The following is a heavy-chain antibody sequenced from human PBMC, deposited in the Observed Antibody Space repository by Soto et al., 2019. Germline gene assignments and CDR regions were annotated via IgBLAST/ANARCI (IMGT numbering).Heavy chain of an antibody. J-gene: IGHJ5*01. CDR3: ARGLAPNS. D-gene: IGHD6-19*01. V-gene: IGHV4-59*01. Sequence: WTWIRQPPGKGLEWIGYIYYSGNTDYNPSLKGRVTVALDTSKNQFSLHLSSVTAADTAVYYCARGLAPNSWGHGTLVTVSS. CDR2: IYYSGNT.